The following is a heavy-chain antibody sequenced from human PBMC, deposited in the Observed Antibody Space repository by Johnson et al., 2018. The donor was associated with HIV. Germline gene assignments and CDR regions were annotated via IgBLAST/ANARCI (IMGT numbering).Heavy chain of an antibody. CDR1: RFTLDDYG. CDR2: INWNGGST. D-gene: IGHD3-10*01. V-gene: IGHV3-20*04. J-gene: IGHJ3*02. Sequence: VQLVESGGGVVRPGGSLRLSCAASRFTLDDYGMNWVRQAPGKGLEWVSGINWNGGSTGYADSVKGRFTIYRDNAKNSLYLQMNSLRAEYTALYYCARKGLVWFGWAFDIWRQGTMVTVSS. CDR3: ARKGLVWFGWAFDI.